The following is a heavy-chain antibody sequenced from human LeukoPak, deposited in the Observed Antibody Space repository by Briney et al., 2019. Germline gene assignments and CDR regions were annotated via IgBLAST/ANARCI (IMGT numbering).Heavy chain of an antibody. J-gene: IGHJ5*02. V-gene: IGHV4-59*12. CDR1: GGSINSYY. CDR2: IYYSGST. D-gene: IGHD3-10*01. Sequence: PSETLSLTCTVSGGSINSYYWSWIRQPPGKGLEWIGYIYYSGSTNYNPSLKSRVTISVDTSKNQFSLKLMSVTAADTAVYYCAGDSGTAGEVKFDPWGQGTLVTVSS. CDR3: AGDSGTAGEVKFDP.